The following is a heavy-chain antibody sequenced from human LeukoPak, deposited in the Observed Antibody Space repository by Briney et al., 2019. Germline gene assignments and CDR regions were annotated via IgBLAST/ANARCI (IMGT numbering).Heavy chain of an antibody. CDR3: ASHYPSESYSYTGSFDS. CDR2: MNYSGTT. V-gene: IGHV4-34*01. CDR1: VGSFSDYY. D-gene: IGHD3-16*02. J-gene: IGHJ4*02. Sequence: PSETLSLTCAVYVGSFSDYYWSGIREPPGKGLEWIGEMNYSGTTNYSPSLKSRLSISVDTSKNQFYMKLNSVTAADEAMYYCASHYPSESYSYTGSFDSWGQGMLVNVSS.